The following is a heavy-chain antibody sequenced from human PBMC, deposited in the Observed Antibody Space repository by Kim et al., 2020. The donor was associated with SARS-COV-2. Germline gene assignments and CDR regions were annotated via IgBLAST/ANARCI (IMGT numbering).Heavy chain of an antibody. D-gene: IGHD1-1*01. V-gene: IGHV3-7*01. CDR1: GFTFSRYW. Sequence: GGSLRLSCVASGFTFSRYWMSWVRQAPGEGLEWLANIKADGNEKYYVESVKGRFTVSRDNGKNSLYLQMNNLRAEDTALYYCVGEDGMTTGSGGFDVWGQGTMVTVAS. CDR2: IKADGNEK. J-gene: IGHJ3*01. CDR3: VGEDGMTTGSGGFDV.